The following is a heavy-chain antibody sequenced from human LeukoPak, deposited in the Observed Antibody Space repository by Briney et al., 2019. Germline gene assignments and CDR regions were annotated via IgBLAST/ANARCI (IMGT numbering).Heavy chain of an antibody. D-gene: IGHD1-7*01. V-gene: IGHV4-39*01. CDR3: AGLPPGITGTRMSWDI. Sequence: SETLSLTCTVSGGSISSSSYYWGWIRQPPGKGLEWIGSIYYSGSTYCNPSLKSRVTISVDTSKNQFSLKLSSVTAADTAVYYCAGLPPGITGTRMSWDIWGQGTMVTVSS. CDR2: IYYSGST. J-gene: IGHJ3*02. CDR1: GGSISSSSYY.